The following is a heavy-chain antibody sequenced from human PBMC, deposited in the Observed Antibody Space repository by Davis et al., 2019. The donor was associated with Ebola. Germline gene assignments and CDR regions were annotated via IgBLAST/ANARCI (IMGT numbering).Heavy chain of an antibody. Sequence: GESLKISCAASGFTLSGYGMHWVRQAPGRGLEWVSVTYVGGSTYYADSVRGRFTVSSDNSDNTIYLQMNSLRAEDTATYFCARQTEYYDSSGYHRRDYWGQGTLVTVSS. J-gene: IGHJ4*02. CDR2: TYVGGST. CDR3: ARQTEYYDSSGYHRRDY. CDR1: GFTLSGYG. D-gene: IGHD3-22*01. V-gene: IGHV3-NL1*01.